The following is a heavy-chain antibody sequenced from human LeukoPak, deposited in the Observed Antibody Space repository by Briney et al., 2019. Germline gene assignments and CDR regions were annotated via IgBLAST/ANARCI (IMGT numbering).Heavy chain of an antibody. V-gene: IGHV4-61*01. CDR1: GGSVSSGSFY. CDR2: IYYSGST. J-gene: IGHJ4*02. Sequence: PSETLSLTCTVSGGSVSSGSFYWNWIRQPPGKGLEWIGYIYYSGSTSYNPSLKSRVTISVDTSKNQFSLKLSSVTAADTAVYYCARVTSGSQFNDYWGQGTLVTVSS. CDR3: ARVTSGSQFNDY. D-gene: IGHD3-10*01.